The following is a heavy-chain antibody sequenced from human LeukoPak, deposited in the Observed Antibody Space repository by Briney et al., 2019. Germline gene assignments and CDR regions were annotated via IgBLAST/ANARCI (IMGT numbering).Heavy chain of an antibody. CDR1: GGXISSYY. V-gene: IGHV4-59*01. CDR3: ASYFFDQSKALDI. CDR2: IYHTGNT. J-gene: IGHJ3*02. Sequence: SETLPLTCTVSGGXISSYYWSWIRQAPGKGQEWIGYIYHTGNTNCNPSFKSRVTISIDTAKNQFSLKLSSVTAADTAIYYCASYFFDQSKALDIWGQGTMVTVSA. D-gene: IGHD3-9*01.